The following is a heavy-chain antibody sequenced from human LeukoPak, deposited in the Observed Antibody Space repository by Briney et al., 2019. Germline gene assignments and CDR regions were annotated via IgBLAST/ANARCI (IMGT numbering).Heavy chain of an antibody. J-gene: IGHJ4*02. V-gene: IGHV4-39*01. CDR3: ATATSYGGIDY. CDR1: GGSISSSSYY. Sequence: ETLFLTCTVSGGSISSSSYYWGWIRQPPGKGLEWIGSIYYSGSTYYNPSLKSRVTISVDTSKNQFSLKLSSVTASDTAVYYCATATSYGGIDYWGQGTLVTVSS. CDR2: IYYSGST. D-gene: IGHD4/OR15-4a*01.